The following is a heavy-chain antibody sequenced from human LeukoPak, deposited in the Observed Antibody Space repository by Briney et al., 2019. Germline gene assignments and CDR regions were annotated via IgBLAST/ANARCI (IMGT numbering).Heavy chain of an antibody. CDR2: ISSSSSYI. CDR1: GFSFSTFT. J-gene: IGHJ5*02. V-gene: IGHV3-21*01. D-gene: IGHD3/OR15-3a*01. CDR3: ARGLGWLHS. Sequence: GGSLRLSCEASGFSFSTFTMNWVRQAPGKGLEWVSSISSSSSYIYYADSVKGRFTISKDNAKNSLFLQMNSLRAEDTAVYYCARGLGWLHSWGQGTLVTVSS.